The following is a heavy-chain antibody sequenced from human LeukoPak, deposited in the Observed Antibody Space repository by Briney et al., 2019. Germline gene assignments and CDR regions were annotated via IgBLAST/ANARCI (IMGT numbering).Heavy chain of an antibody. CDR3: AKDNSAYYSDY. CDR2: ISREGRNT. V-gene: IGHV3-64*04. J-gene: IGHJ4*02. CDR1: GFTFSSYA. Sequence: PGGSLRLSCSASGFTFSSYAMHWVRQAPGKGLQYVSAISREGRNTYYADSVKGRFTISRDNSKDTLFLQMNSLRAEDTALYYCAKDNSAYYSDYWGQGTLVTVSS. D-gene: IGHD3-22*01.